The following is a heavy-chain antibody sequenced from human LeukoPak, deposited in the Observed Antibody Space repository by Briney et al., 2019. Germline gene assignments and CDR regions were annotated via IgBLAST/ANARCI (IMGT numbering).Heavy chain of an antibody. CDR1: GGSISSYY. J-gene: IGHJ4*02. CDR2: IYYSGST. CDR3: ARHGYYYGSGSYYNLYYFDY. Sequence: PSETLSLTCTVSGGSISSYYWSWIRQPPGKGLEWIGYIYYSGSTNYNPSLKSRVTISVDTSKNQFSLKLSSVTAADTAVYYCARHGYYYGSGSYYNLYYFDYWGQGTLVTVSS. V-gene: IGHV4-59*08. D-gene: IGHD3-10*01.